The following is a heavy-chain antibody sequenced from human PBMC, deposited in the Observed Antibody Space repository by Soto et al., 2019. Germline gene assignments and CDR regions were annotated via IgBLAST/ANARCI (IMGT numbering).Heavy chain of an antibody. CDR3: ARDGPIVVVPAAMRKEYFQH. D-gene: IGHD2-2*01. J-gene: IGHJ1*01. Sequence: GGSLRLSCAASGFTFSSYSMNWVRQAPGKGLEWVSYISSSSSTIYYADSVKGRFTISRDNAKNSLYLQMNSLRAEDTAVYYCARDGPIVVVPAAMRKEYFQHWGQGTLVTVSS. CDR2: ISSSSSTI. V-gene: IGHV3-48*01. CDR1: GFTFSSYS.